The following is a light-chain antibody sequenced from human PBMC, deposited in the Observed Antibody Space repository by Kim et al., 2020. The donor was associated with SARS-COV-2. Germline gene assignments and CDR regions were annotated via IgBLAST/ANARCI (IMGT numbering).Light chain of an antibody. J-gene: IGLJ1*01. CDR1: SSDVGGYNY. V-gene: IGLV2-14*03. Sequence: QAITISCTGSSSDVGGYNYVSWYQQHPGKAPKLMIYDVSNRPSGVSNRFSGSKSGNTASLTISGLQAEDEADYYCSSYTSSSTPYVFGAGTKVTVL. CDR3: SSYTSSSTPYV. CDR2: DVS.